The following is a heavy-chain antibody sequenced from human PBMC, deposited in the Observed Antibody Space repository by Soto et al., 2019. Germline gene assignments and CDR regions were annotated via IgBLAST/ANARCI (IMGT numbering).Heavy chain of an antibody. D-gene: IGHD3-3*01. CDR2: ISSNGVST. J-gene: IGHJ4*02. CDR1: GLNFNDYA. Sequence: LRLSCSASGLNFNDYAMHWVRQAAGKGLKYVSSISSNGVSTCYADSVKGRFTISRDNSKNTLYLQMNSLRVEDTAVYYCVKDRFVNYWGQGALVTVSS. CDR3: VKDRFVNY. V-gene: IGHV3-64D*06.